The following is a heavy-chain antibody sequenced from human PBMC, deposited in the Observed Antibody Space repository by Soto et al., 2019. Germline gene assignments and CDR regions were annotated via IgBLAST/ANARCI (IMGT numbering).Heavy chain of an antibody. D-gene: IGHD6-19*01. J-gene: IGHJ4*02. Sequence: QVQLVQSGAEVKKPGASVKISCKASGYTFTNYDINWVGQATGQGLEWMGWMNPSNGNTDYAQKFQGRVTMTRNTSTRTAYMELGSLTSEDTAVYYCARDSAAVAGSNDYWGQGTLVTVSS. CDR2: MNPSNGNT. CDR3: ARDSAAVAGSNDY. V-gene: IGHV1-8*01. CDR1: GYTFTNYD.